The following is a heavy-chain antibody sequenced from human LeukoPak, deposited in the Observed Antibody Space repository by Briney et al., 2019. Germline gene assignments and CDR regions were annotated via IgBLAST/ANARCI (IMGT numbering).Heavy chain of an antibody. Sequence: GGSLRLSCAASGFTVSSNYMSWVRQAPGKGLEWVSVIYSGGSTYYADSVRGRFTISRDNSENTLYLQMNSLRAEDTAVYYCARRYCSSTSCYSDAFDIWGQGTMVTVSS. CDR2: IYSGGST. D-gene: IGHD2-2*01. J-gene: IGHJ3*02. CDR1: GFTVSSNY. V-gene: IGHV3-53*01. CDR3: ARRYCSSTSCYSDAFDI.